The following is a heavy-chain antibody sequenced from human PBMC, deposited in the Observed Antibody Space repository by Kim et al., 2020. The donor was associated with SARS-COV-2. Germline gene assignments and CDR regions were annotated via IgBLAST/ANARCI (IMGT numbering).Heavy chain of an antibody. D-gene: IGHD6-13*01. CDR1: GFTVSSNY. CDR3: AVSGYSSSWYAFYFDY. Sequence: GGSLRLSCAASGFTVSSNYMSWVRQAPGKGLEWVSVIYSGGSTYYADSVKGRFTISRHNSKNTLYLQMNSLRAEDTAVYYCAVSGYSSSWYAFYFDYWGQGTLVTVSS. V-gene: IGHV3-53*04. CDR2: IYSGGST. J-gene: IGHJ4*02.